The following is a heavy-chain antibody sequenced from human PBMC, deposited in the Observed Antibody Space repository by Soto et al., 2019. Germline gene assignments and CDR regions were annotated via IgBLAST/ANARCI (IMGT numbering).Heavy chain of an antibody. J-gene: IGHJ4*02. Sequence: QVQLVESGEGVVQPGRSLRLSCAASGFTFSSYAMHWVRQAPGKGLEWVAVIAYDGRNKYYADSVKGRFTISRDNYKNTLYLQMNSLRIEDAAVYYCARERERVFYYWGQGTLVPVSS. CDR2: IAYDGRNK. D-gene: IGHD1-1*01. CDR1: GFTFSSYA. CDR3: ARERERVFYY. V-gene: IGHV3-30*04.